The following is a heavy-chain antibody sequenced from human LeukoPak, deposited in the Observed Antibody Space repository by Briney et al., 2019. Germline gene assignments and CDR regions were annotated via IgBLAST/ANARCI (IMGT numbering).Heavy chain of an antibody. J-gene: IGHJ4*02. CDR2: IIPILGIA. Sequence: ASVKVSCKASGGTCSSYAISWVRQAPGQGLEWMGRIIPILGIANYAQKFQGRVTITADKSTSTAYMELSSLRSEDTAVYYCASSLKYYYGSGSYPRFDYWGQGTLVTVSS. CDR3: ASSLKYYYGSGSYPRFDY. CDR1: GGTCSSYA. V-gene: IGHV1-69*04. D-gene: IGHD3-10*01.